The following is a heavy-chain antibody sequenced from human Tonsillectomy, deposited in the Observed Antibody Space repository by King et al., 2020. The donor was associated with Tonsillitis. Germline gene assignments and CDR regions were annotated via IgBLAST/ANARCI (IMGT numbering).Heavy chain of an antibody. D-gene: IGHD3-10*01. CDR1: GFTLSSDW. CDR2: IKPDGSNK. J-gene: IGHJ4*02. CDR3: ASGDDFDY. V-gene: IGHV3-7*01. Sequence: VQLGESGGGLVQPGGSLRLSCVDSGFTLSSDWMSWGRPAPGKGLEWVAKIKPDGSNKYYVDSVKGRVTISRDNTKNSLYLQMNSLRDEDTAVYYCASGDDFDYWGQGTLVTVSS.